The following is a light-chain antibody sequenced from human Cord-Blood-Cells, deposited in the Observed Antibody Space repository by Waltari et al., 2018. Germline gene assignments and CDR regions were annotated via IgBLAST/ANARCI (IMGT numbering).Light chain of an antibody. CDR2: LGS. J-gene: IGKJ3*01. CDR3: MQALQTPFT. Sequence: IVMTKSQLSLTVTSGEPASISCRSSQSLLHSNGYNYLDWYLQKPGQSPQLLIYLGSNRASGVPDRFSGSGSGTDFTLKISRVEAEDVGVYYCMQALQTPFTFGPGTKVDIK. V-gene: IGKV2-28*01. CDR1: QSLLHSNGYNY.